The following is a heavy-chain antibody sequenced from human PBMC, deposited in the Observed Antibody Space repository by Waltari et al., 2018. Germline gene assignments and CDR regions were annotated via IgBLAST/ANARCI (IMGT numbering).Heavy chain of an antibody. CDR3: ARGGSDYYMDV. D-gene: IGHD6-25*01. J-gene: IGHJ6*03. V-gene: IGHV4-30-2*01. Sequence: QVQLQESGPGLVKPSQTLSLTCAVSGGSISSGGYSWSWIRQPPGKGLEWIGYIYHSGSTYYNPSLKSRVTISVDRSKNQFSLKLSSVTAADTAVYYCARGGSDYYMDVWGKGTTVTISS. CDR2: IYHSGST. CDR1: GGSISSGGYS.